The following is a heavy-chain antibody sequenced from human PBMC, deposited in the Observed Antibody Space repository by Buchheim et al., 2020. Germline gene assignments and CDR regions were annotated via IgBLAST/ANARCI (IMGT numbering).Heavy chain of an antibody. J-gene: IGHJ6*02. CDR1: GFTFSSYA. CDR2: ISYDGSNK. Sequence: QVQLVESGGGVVQPGRSLRLSCAASGFTFSSYAMHWVRQAPGKGLEWVAVISYDGSNKYYADSVKGRFTISRDNSKNTLYLQMNSLRAEDMAVYYCAREYSAARFYGMDVWGQGTT. V-gene: IGHV3-30-3*01. CDR3: AREYSAARFYGMDV. D-gene: IGHD6-6*01.